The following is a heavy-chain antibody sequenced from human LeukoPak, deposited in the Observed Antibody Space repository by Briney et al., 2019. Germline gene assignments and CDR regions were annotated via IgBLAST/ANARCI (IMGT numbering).Heavy chain of an antibody. CDR2: ISSTSSYI. J-gene: IGHJ4*02. CDR3: ARDGGGIAADFDY. CDR1: GFNFRTFS. Sequence: GGSLRLSCVGSGFNFRTFSMNWVRQLPGKGPEWVSSISSTSSYIYYGDSVRGRFTVFRDNAKNSVYLQMNSLRAEDTAVYYCARDGGGIAADFDYWGQGTLVTVSS. D-gene: IGHD6-13*01. V-gene: IGHV3-21*04.